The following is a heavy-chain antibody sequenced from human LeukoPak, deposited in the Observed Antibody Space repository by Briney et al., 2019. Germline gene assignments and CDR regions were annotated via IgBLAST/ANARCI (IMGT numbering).Heavy chain of an antibody. CDR3: ARYYRLRGYPAFDY. CDR2: ISAYNGNT. V-gene: IGHV1-18*01. CDR1: GYTFTSYG. D-gene: IGHD3-16*02. Sequence: ASVKVSCKASGYTFTSYGISWVRQAPGQGLEWMGWISAYNGNTNYAQKLQGRVTMTTDTSTSTAYMELRSLRSDDTAVYYCARYYRLRGYPAFDYWGQGTLVTVSS. J-gene: IGHJ4*02.